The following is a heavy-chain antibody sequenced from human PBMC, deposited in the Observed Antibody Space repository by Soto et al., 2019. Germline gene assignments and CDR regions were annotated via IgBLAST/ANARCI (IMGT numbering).Heavy chain of an antibody. CDR3: AKLARGGISRSDY. Sequence: EVQLVESGGGLVQPGRSLRLSCAASGFTFDSYAMQWVRQAPGKGLEWVSGINWDSGSIAYADSVKGRFTISRDNAKNSLYLQMNCLRAEDSALYYCAKLARGGISRSDYWGQGTLVTVSS. CDR1: GFTFDSYA. J-gene: IGHJ4*02. V-gene: IGHV3-9*01. CDR2: INWDSGSI. D-gene: IGHD2-15*01.